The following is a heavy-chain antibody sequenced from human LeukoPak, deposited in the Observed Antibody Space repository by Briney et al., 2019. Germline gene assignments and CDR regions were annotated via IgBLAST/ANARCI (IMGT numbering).Heavy chain of an antibody. V-gene: IGHV4-39*01. D-gene: IGHD3-3*01. J-gene: IGHJ4*02. Sequence: SETLSLTCTVSGGSISSSNYYWGWIRQPPGKGLEWIGSIYYSGSTYYTPSLKSRVTISVDTSKNQFSLKLSSVTAADTAVYYCARVNDFWSGYSYYFDYWGQGTLVTVSS. CDR3: ARVNDFWSGYSYYFDY. CDR2: IYYSGST. CDR1: GGSISSSNYY.